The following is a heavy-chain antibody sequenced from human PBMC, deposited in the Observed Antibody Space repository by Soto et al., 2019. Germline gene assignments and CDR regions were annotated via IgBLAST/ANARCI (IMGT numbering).Heavy chain of an antibody. CDR3: ARSFSTIAARPDY. CDR2: INPNTGGI. CDR1: GYSFTDYF. V-gene: IGHV1-2*02. Sequence: QVQLVQSGAEVKKPGASVEVSCKASGYSFTDYFIHWVRQAPGQGLEWMGWINPNTGGINYSQKFQGRVTMTRDTSISTAYMDLRRLRSDDTAVYFCARSFSTIAARPDYWGQGTLVTVSS. J-gene: IGHJ4*02. D-gene: IGHD6-6*01.